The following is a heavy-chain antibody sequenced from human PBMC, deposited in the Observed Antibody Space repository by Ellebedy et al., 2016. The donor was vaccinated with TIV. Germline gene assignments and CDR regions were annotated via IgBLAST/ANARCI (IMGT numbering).Heavy chain of an antibody. J-gene: IGHJ1*01. CDR2: ISGDERRK. D-gene: IGHD2-21*01. Sequence: PGGSLRLSCEGSGFIISNYAMHWVRQAPGKGLEWVAIISGDERRKLYADSVKGRYTVSRDKSKSTLFLHMDSLKVEDSGVYYCAKGPEKWVRYFQEWGLGKLVTVSS. CDR3: AKGPEKWVRYFQE. V-gene: IGHV3-30*18. CDR1: GFIISNYA.